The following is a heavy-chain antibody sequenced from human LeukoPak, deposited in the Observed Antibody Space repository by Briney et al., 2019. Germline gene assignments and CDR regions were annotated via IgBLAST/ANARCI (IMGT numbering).Heavy chain of an antibody. Sequence: PGGSLRLSCAAPGFTFSSYAMSWVRQAPGKGLEWVSAISGSGGSTYYADSVKGRFTISRDSSKNTVFLQMNSLRAEDTAVYYCARGDFDYWGQGTLVTVSS. CDR3: ARGDFDY. J-gene: IGHJ4*02. V-gene: IGHV3-23*01. CDR2: ISGSGGST. CDR1: GFTFSSYA.